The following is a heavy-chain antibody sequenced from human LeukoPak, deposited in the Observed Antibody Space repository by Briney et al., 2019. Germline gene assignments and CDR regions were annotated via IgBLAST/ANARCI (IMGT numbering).Heavy chain of an antibody. J-gene: IGHJ6*04. V-gene: IGHV3-30*02. CDR1: GFTFNTYG. Sequence: QTGGSLRLSCAASGFTFNTYGMHWVRQAPGKGLEWVAFIRYDGSNKYYADSVKGRFTISRDNTKNTLYLQMNSLRAEDTAVYYCAKVSSGWYSVWGKGTTVTVSS. CDR2: IRYDGSNK. D-gene: IGHD6-19*01. CDR3: AKVSSGWYSV.